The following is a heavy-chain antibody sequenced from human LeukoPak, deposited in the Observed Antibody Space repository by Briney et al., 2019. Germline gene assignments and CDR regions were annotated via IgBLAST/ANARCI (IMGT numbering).Heavy chain of an antibody. D-gene: IGHD3-10*01. CDR2: IYHSGST. V-gene: IGHV4-30-2*01. CDR3: ARGTGWGFGGLTPFDY. Sequence: SETLSLTCAVSGGSISSGGYSWSWIRQPPGKGLEGIGYIYHSGSTYYHPSLKSRVTISVDRSKNQFSLKLSSVTAADTAVYYCARGTGWGFGGLTPFDYWGQGTLVTVSS. CDR1: GGSISSGGYS. J-gene: IGHJ4*02.